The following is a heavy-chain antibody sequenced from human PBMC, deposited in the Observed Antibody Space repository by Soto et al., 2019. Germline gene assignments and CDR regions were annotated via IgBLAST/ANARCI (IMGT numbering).Heavy chain of an antibody. V-gene: IGHV4-59*01. Sequence: SETLSLTCTVSGGSISSYYWSWIRQPPGKGLEWIGYIYYSGSTNYNPSLKSRVTISVDTSKNQFSLKLSSVTAADTAVYYCAGHRTSSGWYPGGFDYWGQGTLVTVSS. CDR1: GGSISSYY. J-gene: IGHJ4*02. CDR3: AGHRTSSGWYPGGFDY. D-gene: IGHD6-19*01. CDR2: IYYSGST.